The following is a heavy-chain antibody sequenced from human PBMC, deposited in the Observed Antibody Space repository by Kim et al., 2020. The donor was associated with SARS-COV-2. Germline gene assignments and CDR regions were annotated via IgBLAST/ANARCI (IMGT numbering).Heavy chain of an antibody. CDR1: GGAFSGYY. J-gene: IGHJ4*02. D-gene: IGHD1-26*01. V-gene: IGHV4-34*01. CDR2: INHGGTT. Sequence: SETLSLTCAVYGGAFSGYYWSWIRQFPGKRLEWIGEINHGGTTNYNPSLKSRVTISLDTTRKQFSLKLTSMTAADTAVYYCARGDEWELLQFDCWGQGTQVSVSS. CDR3: ARGDEWELLQFDC.